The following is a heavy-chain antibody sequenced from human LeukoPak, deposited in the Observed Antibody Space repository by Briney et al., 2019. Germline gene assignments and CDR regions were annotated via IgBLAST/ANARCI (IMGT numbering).Heavy chain of an antibody. CDR3: ARECGVRGVIYYFDY. J-gene: IGHJ4*02. D-gene: IGHD3-10*01. Sequence: GGSLRLSCAASGFTFSSYEMNWVRQAPGKGLEWVLYISSSGSTIYYADSVKGRFTISRDNAKNSLYLQMNSLRAEDTAVYYCARECGVRGVIYYFDYWGQGTLVTVSS. CDR1: GFTFSSYE. V-gene: IGHV3-48*03. CDR2: ISSSGSTI.